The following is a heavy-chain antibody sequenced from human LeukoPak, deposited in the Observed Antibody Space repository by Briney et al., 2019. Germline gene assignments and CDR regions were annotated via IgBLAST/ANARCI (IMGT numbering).Heavy chain of an antibody. CDR1: GFTFSSYA. Sequence: GRSLRLSCAASGFTFSSYAMHWVRQAPGKGLEWVAVISYDGSNKYYADSVKGRFTISRDNSKNTLYLQMNSLRAEDTAVYCCARWFARMVRGNWFDPWGQGTLVTVSS. CDR2: ISYDGSNK. D-gene: IGHD3-10*01. J-gene: IGHJ5*02. V-gene: IGHV3-30-3*01. CDR3: ARWFARMVRGNWFDP.